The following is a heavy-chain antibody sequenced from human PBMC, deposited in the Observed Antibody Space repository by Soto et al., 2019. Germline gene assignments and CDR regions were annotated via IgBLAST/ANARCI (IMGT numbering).Heavy chain of an antibody. J-gene: IGHJ6*02. CDR2: IKPIFRTA. CDR1: GGTFSNSA. D-gene: IGHD3-22*01. V-gene: IGHV1-69*12. CDR3: ARDKDRAQLGGNYYYMLDV. Sequence: QVLLEQSGAEVKKPGSSVKVSCKASGGTFSNSAISWVRQAPGQGLEWMGGIKPIFRTADYAQKFQGRVTITADESTSTAHMELSGLRSDDTAVYYCARDKDRAQLGGNYYYMLDVWGQGTTVTVSS.